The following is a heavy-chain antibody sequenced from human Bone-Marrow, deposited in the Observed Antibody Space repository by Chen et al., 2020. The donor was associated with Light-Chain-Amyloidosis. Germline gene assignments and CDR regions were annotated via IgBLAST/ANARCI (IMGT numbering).Heavy chain of an antibody. CDR1: GYSISSGYY. CDR2: IHHTGSI. Sequence: QVQLQESGPGLVKPSETLSLICTVSGYSISSGYYWGWIRQPPGKGLEWIGSIHHTGSIYYNPAPESRLTISVDTSKNHLSLTLTAVTAADTAFYYCARDGGSRGASWYWGQGALVTVSS. CDR3: ARDGGSRGASWY. D-gene: IGHD2-2*01. V-gene: IGHV4-38-2*02. J-gene: IGHJ4*02.